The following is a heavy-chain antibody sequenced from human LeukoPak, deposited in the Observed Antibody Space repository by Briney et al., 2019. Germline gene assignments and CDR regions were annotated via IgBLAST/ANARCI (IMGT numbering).Heavy chain of an antibody. V-gene: IGHV1-46*01. D-gene: IGHD6-13*01. J-gene: IGHJ3*02. CDR3: ARDPDSAATGYPSGAFDI. CDR2: INPSGGST. Sequence: ASVKVSCKASGYTFTNYYMYWVRQAPGQGLEWMGIINPSGGSTRYAQKFQGRVTMTRDMSTSTVYMELSSLRSEDTAVYYCARDPDSAATGYPSGAFDIWGQGTMVTVSS. CDR1: GYTFTNYY.